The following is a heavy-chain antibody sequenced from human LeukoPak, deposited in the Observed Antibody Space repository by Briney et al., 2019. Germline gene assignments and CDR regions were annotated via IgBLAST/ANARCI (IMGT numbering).Heavy chain of an antibody. V-gene: IGHV4-30-4*01. CDR1: GGSISSGDYY. CDR2: IYYSGST. D-gene: IGHD5-18*01. J-gene: IGHJ4*02. CDR3: ARGGDTAMVTHFDY. Sequence: SETLSLTCTVSGGSISSGDYYWSWIRQAPGKGLEWIGYIYYSGSTYYNPSLKSRVTISVDTSKNQFSLKLSSVTAADTAVYYCARGGDTAMVTHFDYWGQGTLVTVSS.